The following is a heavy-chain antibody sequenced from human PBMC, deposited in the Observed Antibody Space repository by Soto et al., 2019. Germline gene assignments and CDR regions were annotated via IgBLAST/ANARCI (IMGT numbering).Heavy chain of an antibody. J-gene: IGHJ4*02. V-gene: IGHV3-21*01. D-gene: IGHD1-26*01. Sequence: GGSLRLSCAASGFTFSSYSMNWVRQAPGKGLEWVSSISSSSSYIYYADSVKGRFTISRDNAKNSLYLQMNSLRAEDTAVYYCARDWMGAIDLFDYWGQGTLVTVSS. CDR3: ARDWMGAIDLFDY. CDR2: ISSSSSYI. CDR1: GFTFSSYS.